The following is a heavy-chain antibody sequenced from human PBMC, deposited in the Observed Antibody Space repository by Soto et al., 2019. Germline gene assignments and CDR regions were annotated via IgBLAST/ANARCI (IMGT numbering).Heavy chain of an antibody. D-gene: IGHD1-26*01. CDR1: GYTFTSYG. CDR2: ISAYNGST. V-gene: IGHV1-18*01. Sequence: ASVKVSCKASGYTFTSYGISWVRQAPGQGLEWMGWISAYNGSTNYAQKLQGRVTMTTDTSTSTAYMELRSLRSDDTAVYYCAREARAITWIQSSYGMDVWGQGTTVTVSS. J-gene: IGHJ6*02. CDR3: AREARAITWIQSSYGMDV.